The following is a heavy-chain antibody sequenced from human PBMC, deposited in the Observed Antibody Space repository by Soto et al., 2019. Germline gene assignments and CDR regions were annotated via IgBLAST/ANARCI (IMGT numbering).Heavy chain of an antibody. V-gene: IGHV3-48*02. CDR1: GFTFSDYA. CDR2: IASSGTPI. J-gene: IGHJ4*02. Sequence: EVQLVESGGGLAQPGGSLRLSCAASGFTFSDYAMNWVRQVPGKGLEWISQIASSGTPIYYADSVRGRFTISRDNDHNSLYLQMNSLRDEDTAVYFSTREGIWGQGTLVTVSS. CDR3: TREGI.